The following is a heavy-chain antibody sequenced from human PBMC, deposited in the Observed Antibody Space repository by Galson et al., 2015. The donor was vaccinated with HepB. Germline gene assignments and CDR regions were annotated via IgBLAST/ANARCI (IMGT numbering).Heavy chain of an antibody. D-gene: IGHD2-15*01. CDR2: LSVNGDIS. CDR1: GFTFTRYT. V-gene: IGHV3-23*01. CDR3: ASPFCTGGSCYPLWY. J-gene: IGHJ4*02. Sequence: SLRLSCAASGFTFTRYTMGWVRQAPGKGLKWVSSLSVNGDISYYEDSVKGRFTLSRDNSKKMVYLQMNNLRAEDTAVYYCASPFCTGGSCYPLWYWGQGTLVTVSS.